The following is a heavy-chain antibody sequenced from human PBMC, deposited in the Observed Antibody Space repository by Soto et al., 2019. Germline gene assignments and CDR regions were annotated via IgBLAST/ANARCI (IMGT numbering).Heavy chain of an antibody. V-gene: IGHV3-30-3*01. J-gene: IGHJ6*02. CDR3: ARDIQKRGNWNYYYYYYGMDV. CDR1: GFTFSSYA. Sequence: QVQLVESGGGVVQPGRSLRLSCAASGFTFSSYAMHWVRQAPGKGLEWVAVISYDGSNKYYADSVKGRFTISRDNSKNTLYRQMNSLRAEDTAVYYCARDIQKRGNWNYYYYYYGMDVWGQGTTVTVSS. D-gene: IGHD1-1*01. CDR2: ISYDGSNK.